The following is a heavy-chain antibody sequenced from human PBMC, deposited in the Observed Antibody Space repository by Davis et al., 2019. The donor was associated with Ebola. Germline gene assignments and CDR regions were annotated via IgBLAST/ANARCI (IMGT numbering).Heavy chain of an antibody. Sequence: SETLSLTCSVSGGSISSYYWSWIRRPPGKGLEWIGYIYYSGSTNYNPSLKSRVTISVDTSKNQFSLKLSSVTAADTAVYYCARDAYCGGDCYSGAFDIWGQGTMVTVSS. CDR2: IYYSGST. J-gene: IGHJ3*02. V-gene: IGHV4-59*01. CDR1: GGSISSYY. CDR3: ARDAYCGGDCYSGAFDI. D-gene: IGHD2-21*02.